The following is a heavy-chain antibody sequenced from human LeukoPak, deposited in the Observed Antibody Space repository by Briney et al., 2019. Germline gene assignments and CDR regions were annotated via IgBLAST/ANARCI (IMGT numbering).Heavy chain of an antibody. V-gene: IGHV1-24*01. CDR2: FDPEDGET. D-gene: IGHD6-19*01. J-gene: IGHJ4*02. CDR3: ATEIAVAGSFDY. CDR1: GYTFTTHD. Sequence: ASVKVSCKASGYTFTTHDINWVRQAPGKGLEWMGGFDPEDGETIYAQKFQGRVTMTEDTSTDTAYMELSSLRSEDTAVYYCATEIAVAGSFDYWGQGTLVTVSS.